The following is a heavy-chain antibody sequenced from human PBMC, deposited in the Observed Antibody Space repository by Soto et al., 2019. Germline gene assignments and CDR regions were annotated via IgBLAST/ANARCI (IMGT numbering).Heavy chain of an antibody. CDR3: GAKDYGAKGYYFET. CDR1: SGSISSSSSY. D-gene: IGHD4-17*01. Sequence: QLLESGPGLVKPSETLSLTCTVSSGSISSSSSYWGWIRQPPGKGLEWIGNIYYSGNTYYNPSLKSRVTISIDSSKTQFYLKLNSVTTADTAVYYCGAKDYGAKGYYFETWGQGTLVTVSS. V-gene: IGHV4-39*01. J-gene: IGHJ4*02. CDR2: IYYSGNT.